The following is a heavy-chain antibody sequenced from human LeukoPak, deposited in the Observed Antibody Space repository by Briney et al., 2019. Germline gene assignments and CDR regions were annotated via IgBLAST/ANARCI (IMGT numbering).Heavy chain of an antibody. Sequence: PGGSLRLSCAASGFTFRNYGMHWVRQSPDKGLEWVAAIWYDGSKRLYADSVKGRFTISRDDSENALYLQMNSLRAEDTALYYCARDCCSTSFCYDNWGQGTLVTVSS. J-gene: IGHJ4*02. D-gene: IGHD2-2*01. V-gene: IGHV3-33*01. CDR1: GFTFRNYG. CDR2: IWYDGSKR. CDR3: ARDCCSTSFCYDN.